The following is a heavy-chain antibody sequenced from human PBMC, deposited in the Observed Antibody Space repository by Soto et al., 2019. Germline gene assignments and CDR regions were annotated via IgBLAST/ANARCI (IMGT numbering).Heavy chain of an antibody. CDR1: GGSISSYY. CDR2: IYYSGST. CDR3: ARRGVTQGAFDI. J-gene: IGHJ3*02. V-gene: IGHV4-59*08. D-gene: IGHD2-21*02. Sequence: SETLSLTCTVSGGSISSYYWSWIRQPPGKGLEWIGYIYYSGSTNYNPSLKSRVTISVDTSKNQFSLRLSSVTAADTAVYYCARRGVTQGAFDIWGQGTMVTVSS.